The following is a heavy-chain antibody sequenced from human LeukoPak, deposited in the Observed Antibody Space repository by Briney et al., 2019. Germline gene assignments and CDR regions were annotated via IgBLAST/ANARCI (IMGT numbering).Heavy chain of an antibody. CDR3: ARSIFSMVRGVIINYWFDP. CDR1: GYTFTSYG. Sequence: GASVKVSCKASGYTFTSYGISWVRQAPGQGREWMGWISAYNGNTNYAQKLQGRVTMTTDTSTSTAYMELRSLRSDDTAVYYCARSIFSMVRGVIINYWFDPWGQGTLVTVSS. J-gene: IGHJ5*02. CDR2: ISAYNGNT. D-gene: IGHD3-10*01. V-gene: IGHV1-18*01.